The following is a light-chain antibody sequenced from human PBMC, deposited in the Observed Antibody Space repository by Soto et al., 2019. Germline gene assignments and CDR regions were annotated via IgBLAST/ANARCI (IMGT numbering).Light chain of an antibody. CDR2: DAS. J-gene: IGKJ4*01. Sequence: DLQMTQSPSSLSASVGDRVTITCQASQDIRNYLNWYQQKPGKAPKLLIYDASTLETGVPSRFSGSGSGTFFTLTISSLQPEDLATYYCQQYESLLTFGGGTKVEIK. V-gene: IGKV1-33*01. CDR1: QDIRNY. CDR3: QQYESLLT.